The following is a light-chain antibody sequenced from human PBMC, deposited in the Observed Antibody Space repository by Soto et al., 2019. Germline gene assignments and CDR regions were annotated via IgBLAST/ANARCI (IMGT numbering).Light chain of an antibody. CDR2: EVS. V-gene: IGLV2-14*01. J-gene: IGLJ1*01. CDR1: SSDVGGYNY. Sequence: QSALAQPASVSGSPGQSITISCTGTSSDVGGYNYVSWHQLHPGKAPKLMVYEVSNRPSGVSNRFSGSKSGNTASLTISGLQAEDEADYYCSSYKSSSNYVFGTGTKVTVL. CDR3: SSYKSSSNYV.